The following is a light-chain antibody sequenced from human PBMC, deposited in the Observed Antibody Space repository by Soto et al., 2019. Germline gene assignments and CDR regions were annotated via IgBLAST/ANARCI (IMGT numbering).Light chain of an antibody. CDR3: CSYAGSSTYG. Sequence: QSALTQPASVSGSPGQSITISCTGTSSDVGSYKLVSWYQQHPGKAPKLMIYEGSKRPSGVSNRFSASKSGNTASLTISGLQAEDEADFYCCSYAGSSTYGFGTGTKVTVL. V-gene: IGLV2-23*01. J-gene: IGLJ1*01. CDR2: EGS. CDR1: SSDVGSYKL.